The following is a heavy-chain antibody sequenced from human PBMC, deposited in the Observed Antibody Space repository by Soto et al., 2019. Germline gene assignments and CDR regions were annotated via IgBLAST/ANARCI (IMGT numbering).Heavy chain of an antibody. CDR2: IKSKTDGGTT. Sequence: GGSLRLSCAASGFTFSNAWMSWVRQALGKGLEWVGRIKSKTDGGTTDYAAPVKGRFTISRDDSKNTLYLQMNSLKTEDTAVYYCTTIGVGYSGYDGRWYYYYMDVWGKGTTVTVSS. CDR1: GFTFSNAW. CDR3: TTIGVGYSGYDGRWYYYYMDV. D-gene: IGHD5-12*01. J-gene: IGHJ6*03. V-gene: IGHV3-15*01.